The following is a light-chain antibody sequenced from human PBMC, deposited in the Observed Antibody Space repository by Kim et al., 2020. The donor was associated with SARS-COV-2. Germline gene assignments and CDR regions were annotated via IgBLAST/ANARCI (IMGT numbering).Light chain of an antibody. CDR3: QQYNSYSYT. CDR2: KAT. V-gene: IGKV1-5*03. Sequence: ASVGDRVTITCRASQSISSWLAWYQQKPGKAPKLLIYKATSLESGVPTRFSGSGSGTEFTLTISSLQPDDFATYYCQQYNSYSYTFGQGTKLEI. CDR1: QSISSW. J-gene: IGKJ2*01.